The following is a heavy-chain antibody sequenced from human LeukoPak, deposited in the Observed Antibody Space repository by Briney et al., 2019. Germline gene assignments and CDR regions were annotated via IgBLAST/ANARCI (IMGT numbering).Heavy chain of an antibody. CDR1: GYTFTSYY. V-gene: IGHV1-2*02. CDR3: ARGRGDYYHSMDV. J-gene: IGHJ6*02. D-gene: IGHD3-10*01. CDR2: INPNSGGT. Sequence: ASVKVSCKASGYTFTSYYMHWVRQAPGQGLEWMGWINPNSGGTNYAQKFQGRVTMTRDTSINTAYMELSTLRSDDTAVYYCARGRGDYYHSMDVWGQGTTVAVSS.